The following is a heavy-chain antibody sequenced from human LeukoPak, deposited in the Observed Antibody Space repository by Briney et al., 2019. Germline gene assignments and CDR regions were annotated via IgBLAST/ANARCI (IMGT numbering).Heavy chain of an antibody. V-gene: IGHV4-39*01. CDR3: ANLGYCTNGVCSFDY. CDR1: GGSISSSSYY. CDR2: IYYSGST. D-gene: IGHD2-8*01. Sequence: SETLSLTCTVSGGSISSSSYYWGWIRQPPGKGLEWIGSIYYSGSTYYNPSLKSRVTISVDTSKNQFSLKLSSVTAADTAVYYCANLGYCTNGVCSFDYWGQGTLVTVSS. J-gene: IGHJ4*02.